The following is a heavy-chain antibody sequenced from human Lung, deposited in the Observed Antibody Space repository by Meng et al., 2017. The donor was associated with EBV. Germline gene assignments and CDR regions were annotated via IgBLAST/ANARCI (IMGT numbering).Heavy chain of an antibody. D-gene: IGHD2-2*01. Sequence: VQLVQLSAEVKKPGASVKISCQASGYTFTSHALHWVRLAPGQGLEWMGWINTDSGNTKYSQKFQGRVTITRDTSATTAYMELWSLRPEDTAAYYCARDGTSNWLLNWFDPWGQGTLVTVSS. CDR3: ARDGTSNWLLNWFDP. CDR1: GYTFTSHA. V-gene: IGHV1-3*04. CDR2: INTDSGNT. J-gene: IGHJ5*02.